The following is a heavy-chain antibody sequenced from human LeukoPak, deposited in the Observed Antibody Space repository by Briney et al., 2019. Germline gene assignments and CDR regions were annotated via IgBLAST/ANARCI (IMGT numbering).Heavy chain of an antibody. CDR1: GFTFSSHA. CDR2: ISSSGDNT. D-gene: IGHD6-13*01. J-gene: IGHJ4*02. V-gene: IGHV3-23*01. Sequence: GGSLRLSCAASGFTFSSHAMNWVRQAPGKGLEWVSAISSSGDNTYYADSVKGRSTSPRDYSRNTLYLQMNSLRAEDTAVYYCAKRVSSWYYFDYWGQGTLVTVSS. CDR3: AKRVSSWYYFDY.